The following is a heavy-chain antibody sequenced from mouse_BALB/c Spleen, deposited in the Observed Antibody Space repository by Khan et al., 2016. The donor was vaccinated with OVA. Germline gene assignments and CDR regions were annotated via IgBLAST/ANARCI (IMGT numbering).Heavy chain of an antibody. CDR2: ISYSGVT. V-gene: IGHV3-2*02. J-gene: IGHJ2*01. D-gene: IGHD1-2*01. Sequence: VQLKESGPGLVKPSQSLSLTYTVTGYSITSGYAWNWIRQFPGNKLEWMGYISYSGVTSYTPSLKSRISITRDTSKNQFFLQLTSVTTEDTATYYCARGNYYGYDFDYWGQGTTLKVSS. CDR1: GYSITSGYA. CDR3: ARGNYYGYDFDY.